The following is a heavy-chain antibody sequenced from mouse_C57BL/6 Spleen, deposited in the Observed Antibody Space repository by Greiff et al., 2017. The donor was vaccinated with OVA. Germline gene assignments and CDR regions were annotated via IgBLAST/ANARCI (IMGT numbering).Heavy chain of an antibody. CDR1: GYTFTSYW. V-gene: IGHV1-72*01. CDR2: TDPNSGGT. CDR3: ARAYYYGSSYWYFDV. D-gene: IGHD1-1*01. Sequence: QVHVKQPGAELVKPGASVKLSCKASGYTFTSYWMHWVKQRPGRGLEWIGRTDPNSGGTKYNEKFKSKATLTVDKPSSTAYMQLSSLTSEDSAVYYCARAYYYGSSYWYFDVWGTGTTVTVSS. J-gene: IGHJ1*03.